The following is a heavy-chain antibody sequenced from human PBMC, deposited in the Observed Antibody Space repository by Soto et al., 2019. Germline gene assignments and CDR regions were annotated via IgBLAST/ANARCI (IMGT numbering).Heavy chain of an antibody. CDR1: GFTFSSYD. CDR2: IGTAGDT. V-gene: IGHV3-13*01. Sequence: ESGGGLVQPGGSLRLSCAASGFTFSSYDMHWVRQATGKGLEWVSAIGTAGDTYYPGSVKGRFTISRENAKNSLYLQMNSLRAEDTAVYYCARGGGGFGYYYYYGMDVWGQGTTVTVSS. J-gene: IGHJ6*02. CDR3: ARGGGGFGYYYYYGMDV. D-gene: IGHD3-16*01.